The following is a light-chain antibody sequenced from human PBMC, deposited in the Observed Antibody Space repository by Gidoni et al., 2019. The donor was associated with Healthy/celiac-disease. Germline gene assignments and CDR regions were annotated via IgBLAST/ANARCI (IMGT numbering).Light chain of an antibody. J-gene: IGKJ2*01. CDR2: AAS. CDR3: QQYYSYPPYT. CDR1: QGISSY. Sequence: IRMTQSPSSFSASTGDRVTITCRASQGISSYLAWYQQKPGKAPKLLIYAASTLQSGVPSRFSGSGSGTDFTLTISCLQSEDFATYYCQQYYSYPPYTFGQGTKLEIK. V-gene: IGKV1-8*01.